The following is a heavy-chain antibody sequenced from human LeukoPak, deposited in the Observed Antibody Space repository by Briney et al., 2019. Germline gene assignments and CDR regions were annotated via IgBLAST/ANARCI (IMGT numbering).Heavy chain of an antibody. Sequence: GGSLRLSCAASGFTVSNSYMSWVRQAPGKGLGWVSLIYGGGSTYYADSVKGRFTISRDNSKNTLYLQMNSLRAEDTAVYYCASSRGSQNAFDIWGQGTMVTVSS. CDR1: GFTVSNSY. CDR3: ASSRGSQNAFDI. J-gene: IGHJ3*02. CDR2: IYGGGST. D-gene: IGHD3-16*01. V-gene: IGHV3-53*01.